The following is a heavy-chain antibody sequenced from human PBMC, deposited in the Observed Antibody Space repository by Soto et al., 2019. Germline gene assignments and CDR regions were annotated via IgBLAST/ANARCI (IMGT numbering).Heavy chain of an antibody. V-gene: IGHV4-59*01. CDR2: IYYSGST. CDR3: AREVGATTSWFDY. Sequence: QVQLQESGPGLVKPSETLSLTCTVSGGSISSYYWGWIRQPPGKGLEWIGYIYYSGSTNYNPSLKSRVTISVDTSKNQFSLKLSSVTAADTAVYYCAREVGATTSWFDYWGQGTLVTVSS. CDR1: GGSISSYY. D-gene: IGHD1-26*01. J-gene: IGHJ4*02.